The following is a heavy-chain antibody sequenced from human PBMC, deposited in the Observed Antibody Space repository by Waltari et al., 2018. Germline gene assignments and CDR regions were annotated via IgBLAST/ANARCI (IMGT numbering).Heavy chain of an antibody. CDR1: GGSISSYY. D-gene: IGHD3-10*01. J-gene: IGHJ6*03. CDR3: ARARPGRGGYYYYYMDV. CDR2: IYTSRST. V-gene: IGHV4-4*07. Sequence: QVQLQESGPGLVKPSETLSLTCTVSGGSISSYYWSWIRQPAGKGLEWIGRIYTSRSTNYNSSLKSRVTMSVDTSKNQFSLKLSSVTAADTAVYYCARARPGRGGYYYYYMDVWGKGTTVTISS.